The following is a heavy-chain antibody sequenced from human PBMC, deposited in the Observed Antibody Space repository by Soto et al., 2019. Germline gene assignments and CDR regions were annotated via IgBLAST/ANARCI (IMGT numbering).Heavy chain of an antibody. J-gene: IGHJ3*02. CDR2: VNHSGST. D-gene: IGHD4-17*01. CDR3: ARDHRDYGDYAGGDAFDI. Sequence: PWETLSLTCAVYGGSFSGYYSTWISQPPGKGLEWIGEVNHSGSTNCTPSLKSRVTISVDTSKNQFSLKLSSVTAADTAVYYCARDHRDYGDYAGGDAFDIWGQGTMVTVSS. V-gene: IGHV4-34*01. CDR1: GGSFSGYY.